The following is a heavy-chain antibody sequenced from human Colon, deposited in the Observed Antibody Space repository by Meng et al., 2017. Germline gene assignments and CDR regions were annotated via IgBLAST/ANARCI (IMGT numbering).Heavy chain of an antibody. V-gene: IGHV4-34*01. CDR1: GGSFSGVY. Sequence: QVQLHQWGAGLLQPSETLSRTCAVYGGSFSGVYWSWIPQPPGKGLEWIGEINHSGTTNFNPSLESRVTISIDTSKNQISLNVTSLTAADTAVYYCARGLFSRLRSLWFDPWGQGTLVTVSS. CDR3: ARGLFSRLRSLWFDP. J-gene: IGHJ5*02. D-gene: IGHD2/OR15-2a*01. CDR2: INHSGTT.